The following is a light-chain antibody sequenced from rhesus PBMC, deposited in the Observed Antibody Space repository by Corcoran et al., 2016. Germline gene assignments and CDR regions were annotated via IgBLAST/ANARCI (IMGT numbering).Light chain of an antibody. V-gene: IGKV1-25*01. CDR2: EAS. CDR1: QGITND. Sequence: DIQMTQSPSSLSASVGDRVTITCRASQGITNDLAWYQQKPGENPKLLIYEASSLQSGIPSRFSGSGSGTDFTLTISSLQSEDFATYYCQHYYRTPYSFGQGTKVEIK. J-gene: IGKJ2*01. CDR3: QHYYRTPYS.